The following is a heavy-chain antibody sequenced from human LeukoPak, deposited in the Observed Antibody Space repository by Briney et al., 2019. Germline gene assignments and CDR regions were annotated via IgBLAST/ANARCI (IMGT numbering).Heavy chain of an antibody. CDR1: GYTFSDYY. Sequence: ASVRVSCKASGYTFSDYYIHWMRQAPGQGLEWLGMINSGGGSTTYAQRFQGRVTMTRDTSTSTVYMELGSLTSEDTAVYYCGRMDVWGQGTTVTVSS. V-gene: IGHV1-46*01. CDR3: GRMDV. CDR2: INSGGGST. J-gene: IGHJ6*02.